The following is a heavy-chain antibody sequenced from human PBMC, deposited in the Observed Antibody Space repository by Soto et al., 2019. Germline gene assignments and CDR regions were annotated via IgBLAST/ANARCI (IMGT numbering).Heavy chain of an antibody. V-gene: IGHV3-48*01. Sequence: PGGSLRLSCAASGFTFSTYSINWVRQAPGKGLEWISYISDNSSVIYYADAVKGRFTISRDNAKNSLYLQMTALRAEDNAIYFCARVEFGYNSHLAYWGRGALVTVSS. CDR2: ISDNSSVI. CDR1: GFTFSTYS. D-gene: IGHD6-25*01. CDR3: ARVEFGYNSHLAY. J-gene: IGHJ4*02.